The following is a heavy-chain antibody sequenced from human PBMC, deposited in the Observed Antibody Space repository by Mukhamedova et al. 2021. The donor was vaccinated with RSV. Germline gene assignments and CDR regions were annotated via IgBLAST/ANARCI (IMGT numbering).Heavy chain of an antibody. Sequence: EWVAVISYDGSNKYYADSVKGRFTISRDNSKNTLYLQMNSLRAEDTAVYYCATPLYSSSSPEAFD. CDR2: ISYDGSNK. D-gene: IGHD6-6*01. V-gene: IGHV3-30-3*01. J-gene: IGHJ3*02. CDR3: ATPLYSSSSPEAFD.